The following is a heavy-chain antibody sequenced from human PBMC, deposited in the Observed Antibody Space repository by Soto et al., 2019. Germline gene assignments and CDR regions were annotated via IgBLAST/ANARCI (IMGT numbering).Heavy chain of an antibody. D-gene: IGHD6-19*01. CDR3: AGDVAMPTGFGLVY. CDR2: ISNDGSKK. CDR1: GFAFTNYG. Sequence: QVQVVESGGNIVQPGTSLRLSCAASGFAFTNYGIHWVRQAPGQGLEWVAHISNDGSKKFYAASVKGRFTISRDNSENTVYPQITSPTPDDTAVFYCAGDVAMPTGFGLVYWGQGTLGTVSS. V-gene: IGHV3-30*03. J-gene: IGHJ4*01.